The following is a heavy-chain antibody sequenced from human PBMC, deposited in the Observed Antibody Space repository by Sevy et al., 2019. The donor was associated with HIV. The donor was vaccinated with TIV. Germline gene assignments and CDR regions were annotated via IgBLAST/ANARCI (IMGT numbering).Heavy chain of an antibody. CDR1: GYTFTSYD. CDR2: MNPNSGNT. D-gene: IGHD3-10*01. V-gene: IGHV1-8*01. Sequence: ASVKVSCKASGYTFTSYDINWVRQATGQGLEWMGWMNPNSGNTGYAQKFQGRDTMTRNTSISTAYMELSSLRSEDTAVYYCAREGPYGSGTKNWFDPWGQGTLVSVSS. J-gene: IGHJ5*02. CDR3: AREGPYGSGTKNWFDP.